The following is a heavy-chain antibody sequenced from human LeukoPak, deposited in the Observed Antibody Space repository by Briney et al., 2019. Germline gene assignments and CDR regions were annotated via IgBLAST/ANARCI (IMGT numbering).Heavy chain of an antibody. V-gene: IGHV5-51*01. J-gene: IGHJ4*02. Sequence: GESLKISCKGSGYSFTTYWIAWVRQMPGKGLECMGIIYPGDSDTRYSPSFQGQVAISADKSISTAYLQWSSLKASDTAMYYCARQGQLATSIDYWGQGTLVTVSS. CDR2: IYPGDSDT. CDR3: ARQGQLATSIDY. D-gene: IGHD6-13*01. CDR1: GYSFTTYW.